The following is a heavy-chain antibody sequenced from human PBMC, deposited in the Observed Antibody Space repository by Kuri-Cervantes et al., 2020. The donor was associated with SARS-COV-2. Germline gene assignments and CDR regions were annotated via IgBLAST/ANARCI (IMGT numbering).Heavy chain of an antibody. V-gene: IGHV3-23*01. Sequence: GGSLRLACAASGFTFSNYAMTWVRQAPGKGLEWVSTISGSDDVTHLADSVKGRFTGSRDNSRNTLYLEMSSLRVEDTAVYYCAKRDAYSQGSYFDYWGHGTLVTVSS. CDR1: GFTFSNYA. D-gene: IGHD5-24*01. J-gene: IGHJ4*01. CDR3: AKRDAYSQGSYFDY. CDR2: ISGSDDVT.